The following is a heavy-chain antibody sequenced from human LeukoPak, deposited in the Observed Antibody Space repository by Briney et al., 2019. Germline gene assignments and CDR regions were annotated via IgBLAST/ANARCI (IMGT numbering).Heavy chain of an antibody. CDR1: GGSISSYY. J-gene: IGHJ3*02. V-gene: IGHV4-59*01. D-gene: IGHD1-26*01. Sequence: PSETLSLTCTVSGGSISSYYWNWIRQPPGKGLEWIGYIYYSGINNYNPSLKSRVTISVDTSKSQFSLKLSSVTAADTAVYYCARAGRWEGRPHAFDIWGQGTMVTVSS. CDR3: ARAGRWEGRPHAFDI. CDR2: IYYSGIN.